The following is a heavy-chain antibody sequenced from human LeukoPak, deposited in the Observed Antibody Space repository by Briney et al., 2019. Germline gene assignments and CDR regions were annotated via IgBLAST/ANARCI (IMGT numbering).Heavy chain of an antibody. V-gene: IGHV3-33*01. D-gene: IGHD1-26*01. CDR2: IWYDGSNK. J-gene: IGHJ4*02. CDR3: ARVAVGAYYFDY. Sequence: GGSLRLSCAASGFTFSSYGMHWVRQAPGKGLEWVAVIWYDGSNKYYADSVKGRFTISRDSPKNSLYLQMNSLRAEDTAVYYCARVAVGAYYFDYWGQGALVTVSS. CDR1: GFTFSSYG.